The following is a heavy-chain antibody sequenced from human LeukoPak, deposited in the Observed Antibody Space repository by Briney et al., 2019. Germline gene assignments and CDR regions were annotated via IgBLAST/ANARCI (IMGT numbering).Heavy chain of an antibody. Sequence: SVKVSCKASGGTFSSYAISWVRQAPGQGLEWMGGTIPVFGTANYAQKFQGRVTITADESTSTAYMELSSLRSEDTAVYYCARGHYDSSGYYSLFGYYYYGMDVWGQGTTVTVSS. J-gene: IGHJ6*02. CDR1: GGTFSSYA. D-gene: IGHD3-22*01. CDR2: TIPVFGTA. V-gene: IGHV1-69*13. CDR3: ARGHYDSSGYYSLFGYYYYGMDV.